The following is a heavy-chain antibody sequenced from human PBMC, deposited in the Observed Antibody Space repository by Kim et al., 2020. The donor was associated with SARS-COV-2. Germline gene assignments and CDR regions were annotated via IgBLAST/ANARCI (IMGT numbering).Heavy chain of an antibody. Sequence: GGSLRLSCAASGFTFSSYSMNWVRQAPGKGLEWVSSISSSSSYIYYADSVKGRFTISRDNAKNSLYLQMNSLRAEDTAVYYCARNGANYYDSSGDWGQGTLVTVSS. CDR2: ISSSSSYI. J-gene: IGHJ4*02. CDR1: GFTFSSYS. V-gene: IGHV3-21*01. CDR3: ARNGANYYDSSGD. D-gene: IGHD3-22*01.